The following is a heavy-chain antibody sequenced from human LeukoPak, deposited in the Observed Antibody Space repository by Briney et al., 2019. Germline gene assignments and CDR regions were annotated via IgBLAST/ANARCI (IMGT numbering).Heavy chain of an antibody. CDR2: ISGGGVNT. Sequence: GGSLRLSCAASGFTFNSYAMTWVRQAPGKGLEWVSAISGGGVNTYYADSVKGRFTISRDNSKNTLYLQMNSLGAEDTAVYYCARSSCPNNRCTYYLDYWGQGTLVTVSS. CDR3: ARSSCPNNRCTYYLDY. CDR1: GFTFNSYA. D-gene: IGHD2-8*01. J-gene: IGHJ4*02. V-gene: IGHV3-23*01.